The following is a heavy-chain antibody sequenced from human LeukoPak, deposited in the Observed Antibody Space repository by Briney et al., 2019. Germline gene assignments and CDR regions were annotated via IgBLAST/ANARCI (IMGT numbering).Heavy chain of an antibody. CDR2: INADNGNT. V-gene: IGHV1-3*01. CDR3: ARALLRYFDFDY. J-gene: IGHJ4*02. D-gene: IGHD3-9*01. CDR1: GYTFTSYA. Sequence: ASVKVSCKAPGYTFTSYAMHWVRQAPGQRLEWMGWINADNGNTKYSQKFQGRVTITRDTSASTTHMELSSLRSEDTAVYYCARALLRYFDFDYWGQGTLVTVSS.